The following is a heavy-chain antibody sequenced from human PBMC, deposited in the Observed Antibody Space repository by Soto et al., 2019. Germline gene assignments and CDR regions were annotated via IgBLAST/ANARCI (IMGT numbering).Heavy chain of an antibody. V-gene: IGHV1-3*01. J-gene: IGHJ4*02. Sequence: GASVKVSCKASGYTFTSYAMHWVRQAPGQRLEWMGWINAGSGNTKYSQKFQGRVTITRDTSASTAYMELSSLRSEDTAVYYCARGSGPMIEWHWGQGTLVTV. CDR2: INAGSGNT. D-gene: IGHD3-22*01. CDR1: GYTFTSYA. CDR3: ARGSGPMIEWH.